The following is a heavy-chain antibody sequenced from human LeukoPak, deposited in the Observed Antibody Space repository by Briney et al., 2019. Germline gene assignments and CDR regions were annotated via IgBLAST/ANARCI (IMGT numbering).Heavy chain of an antibody. CDR3: AKGGRGYWSSTSCDPDY. J-gene: IGHJ4*02. Sequence: PGGSLRLSCAASGFTFSSYAMSWVRQAPGKGLEWVSLISWDGGSTYYADSVKGRFTIPRDNSKNSLYLQMNSLRTEYTALYYCAKGGRGYWSSTSCDPDYWGQGTLVTVPS. V-gene: IGHV3-43*02. D-gene: IGHD2-2*01. CDR1: GFTFSSYA. CDR2: ISWDGGST.